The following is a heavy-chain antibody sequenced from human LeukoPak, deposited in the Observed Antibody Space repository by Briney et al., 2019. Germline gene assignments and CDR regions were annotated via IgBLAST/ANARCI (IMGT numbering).Heavy chain of an antibody. CDR2: IYHSGST. CDR3: ASLARKSAATRWFDP. Sequence: PSQTLSLTCTVSGGSISSGGYYWSWIRQPPGKGLEWIVYIYHSGSTYYNPSLKSRVTISVDRSKNQFSLKLSSVTAADTAVYYCASLARKSAATRWFDPWGQGTLVTVSS. CDR1: GGSISSGGYY. J-gene: IGHJ5*02. D-gene: IGHD2-15*01. V-gene: IGHV4-30-2*01.